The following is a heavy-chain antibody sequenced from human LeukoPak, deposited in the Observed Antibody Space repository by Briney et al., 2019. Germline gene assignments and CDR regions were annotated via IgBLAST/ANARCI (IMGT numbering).Heavy chain of an antibody. CDR1: GFTFSTYA. D-gene: IGHD3-9*01. CDR3: ATAELRYFDWLSLPVDY. Sequence: PGRSLRLSCAASGFTFSTYAMHWVRQAPGKGLEWVAVISYDGSNKYSADSVKGRFSISRDNSKNTLYLQMNSLRAEDTAVYYCATAELRYFDWLSLPVDYWGQGTLVTVSS. J-gene: IGHJ4*02. CDR2: ISYDGSNK. V-gene: IGHV3-30*03.